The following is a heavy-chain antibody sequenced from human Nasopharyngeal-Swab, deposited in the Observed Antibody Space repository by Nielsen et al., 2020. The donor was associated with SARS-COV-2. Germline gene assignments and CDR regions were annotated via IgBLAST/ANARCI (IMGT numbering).Heavy chain of an antibody. V-gene: IGHV3-7*03. CDR3: AKDRAMTTVTTMTLSYFDY. D-gene: IGHD4-17*01. Sequence: GGSLRLSCAASGFTFSSYWMSWVRQAPGKGLEWVANIKQDGSEKYYVDSVKGRFTISRDNAKNSLYLQMNSLRAEDTALYYCAKDRAMTTVTTMTLSYFDYWGQGTLVTVSS. CDR2: IKQDGSEK. CDR1: GFTFSSYW. J-gene: IGHJ4*02.